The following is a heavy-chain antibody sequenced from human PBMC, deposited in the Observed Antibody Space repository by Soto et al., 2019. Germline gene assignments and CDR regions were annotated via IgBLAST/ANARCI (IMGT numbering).Heavy chain of an antibody. CDR2: IYWDDDK. J-gene: IGHJ6*02. D-gene: IGHD4-17*01. Sequence: QITLKESGPTLVKPTQTLTLTCTFSGFSLSTSGVGVGWIRQPPGKALEWLALIYWDDDKRFSPSLKSRLTITKDTSKNQVVLTMTNMDPVVTATYYCAHTRYGDYPPYYYYGMDVWGQGTTVTVSS. V-gene: IGHV2-5*02. CDR1: GFSLSTSGVG. CDR3: AHTRYGDYPPYYYYGMDV.